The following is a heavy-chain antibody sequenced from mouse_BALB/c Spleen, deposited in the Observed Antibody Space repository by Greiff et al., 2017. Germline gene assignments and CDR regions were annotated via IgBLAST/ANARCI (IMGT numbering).Heavy chain of an antibody. CDR2: IWAGGST. J-gene: IGHJ1*01. Sequence: VKLVESGPGLVAPSQSLSITCTVSGFSLTSYGVHWVRQPPGKGLEWLGVIWAGGSTNYNSALMSRLSISKDNSKSQVFLKMNSLQTDDTAMYYCARDRDYYGSSWYFDVWGAGTTVTVSS. V-gene: IGHV2-9*02. D-gene: IGHD1-1*01. CDR3: ARDRDYYGSSWYFDV. CDR1: GFSLTSYG.